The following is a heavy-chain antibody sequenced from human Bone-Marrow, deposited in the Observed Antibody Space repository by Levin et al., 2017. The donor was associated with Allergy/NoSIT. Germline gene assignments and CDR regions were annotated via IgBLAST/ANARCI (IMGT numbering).Heavy chain of an antibody. J-gene: IGHJ4*02. CDR2: IYYSGST. Sequence: LRLSCTVSGGSISSGGYYWSWIRQHPGKGLEWIGYIYYSGSTYYNPSLKSRVTISVDTSKNQFSLKLSSVTAADTAVYYCARVEAVAFFDYWGQGTLVTVSS. CDR1: GGSISSGGYY. CDR3: ARVEAVAFFDY. D-gene: IGHD6-19*01. V-gene: IGHV4-31*03.